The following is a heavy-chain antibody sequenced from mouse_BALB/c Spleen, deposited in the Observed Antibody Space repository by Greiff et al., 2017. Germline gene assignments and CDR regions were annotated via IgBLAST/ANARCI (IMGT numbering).Heavy chain of an antibody. CDR2: IDTSDSYT. Sequence: QVQLQQPGAELVMPGASVKMSCKASGYTFTDYWMHWVKQRPGQGLEWIGAIDTSDSYTSYNQKFKGKATLTVDESSSTAYMQLSSLTSEDSAVYYCARSITTATNYWGQGTTLTVSS. V-gene: IGHV1-69*01. CDR3: ARSITTATNY. J-gene: IGHJ2*01. CDR1: GYTFTDYW. D-gene: IGHD1-2*01.